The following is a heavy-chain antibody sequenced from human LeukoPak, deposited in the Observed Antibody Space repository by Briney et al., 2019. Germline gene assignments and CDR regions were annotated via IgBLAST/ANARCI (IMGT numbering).Heavy chain of an antibody. D-gene: IGHD2-15*01. CDR3: ARPYCSGGSCPRFGMDV. Sequence: QSGAEVKKPGASVNVSCKASGYTFTSYAMHWVRQAPGQRLEWMGWINAGNGNTKCSQKFQGRVTITRDTSASTAYMELSSLRSEDTAVYYCARPYCSGGSCPRFGMDVWGQGTTVTVSS. V-gene: IGHV1-3*01. J-gene: IGHJ6*02. CDR1: GYTFTSYA. CDR2: INAGNGNT.